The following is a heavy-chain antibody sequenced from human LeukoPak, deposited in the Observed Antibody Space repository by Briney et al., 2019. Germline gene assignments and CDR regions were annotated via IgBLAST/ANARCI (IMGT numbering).Heavy chain of an antibody. CDR3: ARAPGVMTAFDY. J-gene: IGHJ4*02. Sequence: PSETLSLTCIVSGGSISNRSCYWGWIRQPPGKGLEWIGSIYYSGSTYYNPSLKSRVTISVDTSKNQFSLKLSSVTAADTAVYYCARAPGVMTAFDYWGQGALVTVSS. D-gene: IGHD2-21*02. V-gene: IGHV4-39*07. CDR1: GGSISNRSCY. CDR2: IYYSGST.